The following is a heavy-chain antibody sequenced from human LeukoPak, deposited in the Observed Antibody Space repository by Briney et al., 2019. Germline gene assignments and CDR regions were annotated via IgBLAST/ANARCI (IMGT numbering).Heavy chain of an antibody. CDR3: ARRYYGSSGYYYFDY. D-gene: IGHD3-22*01. CDR2: IHTSGST. CDR1: GGFISRGSYY. J-gene: IGHJ4*02. V-gene: IGHV4-61*02. Sequence: SETLSLTCTVSGGFISRGSYYWSWIRQPAGKGLEWIGRIHTSGSTNYNPSLKSRATISVDTSKNQLSLKLSSVTAADTAVYYCARRYYGSSGYYYFDYWGQGTLVTVSS.